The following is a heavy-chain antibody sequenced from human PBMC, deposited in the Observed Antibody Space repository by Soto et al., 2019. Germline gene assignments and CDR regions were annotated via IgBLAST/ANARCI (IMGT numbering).Heavy chain of an antibody. Sequence: GASVKVSCKASGFTFTSSAMQWVRQARGQRLEWIGWIVVGSGNTNYAQKFQERVTITRDMSTSTAYMELSSLRSEDTAVYYCAAIFGVVTGAFDIWGQGTMVTVSS. CDR2: IVVGSGNT. CDR3: AAIFGVVTGAFDI. J-gene: IGHJ3*02. V-gene: IGHV1-58*02. D-gene: IGHD3-3*01. CDR1: GFTFTSSA.